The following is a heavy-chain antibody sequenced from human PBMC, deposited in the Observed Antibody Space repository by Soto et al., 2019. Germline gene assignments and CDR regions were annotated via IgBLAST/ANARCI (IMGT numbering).Heavy chain of an antibody. Sequence: EVQLLESGGGLVQPGGSLRLSCAASGFTFSTNAMNWVRQASGKGLEWVSGISGSGATTYYADSVKGRFTISRDNSKNTVYLQMSSLGAEDTALYYCAKAQALYGLSDYWGQGTQVTVSS. CDR1: GFTFSTNA. V-gene: IGHV3-23*01. J-gene: IGHJ4*02. CDR2: ISGSGATT. D-gene: IGHD2-8*01. CDR3: AKAQALYGLSDY.